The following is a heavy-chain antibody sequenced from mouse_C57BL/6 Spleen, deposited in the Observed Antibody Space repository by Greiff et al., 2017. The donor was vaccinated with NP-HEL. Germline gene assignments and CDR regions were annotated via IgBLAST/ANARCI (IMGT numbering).Heavy chain of an antibody. V-gene: IGHV5-6*01. CDR2: ISSGGSYT. Sequence: EVKLVESGGDLVKPGGSLKLSCAASGFTFSSYGMSWVRQTPDKRLEWVATISSGGSYTYYPDSVKGRFTISRDNAKNTLYLQMSSLKSEDTAMYYGARQNGNWLAYWGQGTLVTVSA. CDR1: GFTFSSYG. J-gene: IGHJ3*01. D-gene: IGHD2-1*01. CDR3: ARQNGNWLAY.